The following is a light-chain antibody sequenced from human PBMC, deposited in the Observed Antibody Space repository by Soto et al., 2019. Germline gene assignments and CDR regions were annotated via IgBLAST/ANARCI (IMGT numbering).Light chain of an antibody. Sequence: DIQMTQSPSSLSASVGDRVTITCRASQGISNYLAWYQQKPRRVPKLLIYDASILQSGVPSRFSGSGSGTDFTVTISSLQPEDVATYYCQKYDSAPWTFGRGTKEDIK. CDR3: QKYDSAPWT. V-gene: IGKV1-27*01. CDR1: QGISNY. CDR2: DAS. J-gene: IGKJ1*01.